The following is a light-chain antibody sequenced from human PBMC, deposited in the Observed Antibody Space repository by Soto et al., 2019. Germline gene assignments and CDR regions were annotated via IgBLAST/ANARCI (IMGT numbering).Light chain of an antibody. CDR2: GAS. CDR1: QSVSSN. Sequence: EIVMTQSPATLSVSPGERATLSCRASQSVSSNLAWYQQKPGQAPRLLISGASTRATSIPARFSGSGSGTEVTLTISSLQSEDFAVYYCQQYNDWAPLTFGGGTKVEIK. J-gene: IGKJ4*01. CDR3: QQYNDWAPLT. V-gene: IGKV3D-15*01.